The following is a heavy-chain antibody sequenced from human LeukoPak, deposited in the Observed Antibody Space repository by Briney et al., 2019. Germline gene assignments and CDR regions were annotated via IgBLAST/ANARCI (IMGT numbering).Heavy chain of an antibody. V-gene: IGHV4-34*01. Sequence: PSETLSLTCAVYGGSFSGYYWGWIRQAPGKGLEWIGSIYYHENTYYNSSLKSRVTISVDTSKNQFSLKLNSVTAADTAVYFCARRAYSAAYWKHFDYWGQGTLVTVSS. J-gene: IGHJ4*02. CDR2: IYYHENT. D-gene: IGHD1-1*01. CDR1: GGSFSGYY. CDR3: ARRAYSAAYWKHFDY.